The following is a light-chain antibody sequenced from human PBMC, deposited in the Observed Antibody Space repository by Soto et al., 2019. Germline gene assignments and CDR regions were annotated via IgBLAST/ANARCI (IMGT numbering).Light chain of an antibody. J-gene: IGLJ3*02. CDR3: QTWGTGIPWV. Sequence: QPVLTQSPSASASLGTSVKLTCTLSSGHSNYAIAWHQQQPEKGPRYLMKVNSDGSHSKGDGIPDRFSGSSSGAERYLTISSLQSEDEADYYCQTWGTGIPWVFGGGTKVTVL. V-gene: IGLV4-69*01. CDR1: SGHSNYA. CDR2: VNSDGSH.